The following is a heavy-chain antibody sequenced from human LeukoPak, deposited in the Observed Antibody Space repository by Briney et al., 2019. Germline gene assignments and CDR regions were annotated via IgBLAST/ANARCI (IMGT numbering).Heavy chain of an antibody. CDR2: IYSGGST. CDR3: AKDHSSSWTFDY. CDR1: GFTVSSNY. D-gene: IGHD6-13*01. V-gene: IGHV3-53*05. Sequence: PGGSLRLSCAAPGFTVSSNYMSWVRQAPGKGLEWVSVIYSGGSTYYADSVKGRFTISRDNSKNTLYLQMNSLRAEDTAVYYCAKDHSSSWTFDYWGQGTLVTVSS. J-gene: IGHJ4*02.